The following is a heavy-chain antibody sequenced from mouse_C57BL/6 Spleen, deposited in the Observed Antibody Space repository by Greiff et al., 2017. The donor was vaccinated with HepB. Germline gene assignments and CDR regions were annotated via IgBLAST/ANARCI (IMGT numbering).Heavy chain of an antibody. V-gene: IGHV1-59*01. J-gene: IGHJ4*01. CDR3: ARPQGSYYGNYGAMDY. CDR2: IDPSDSYT. CDR1: GYTFTSYW. Sequence: VQLQQPGAELVRPGTSVKLSCKASGYTFTSYWMHWVKQRPGQGLEWIGVIDPSDSYTNYNQKFKGKATLTVDTSSSTAYMQLSSLTSEDSAVYYCARPQGSYYGNYGAMDYWGQGTSVTVSS. D-gene: IGHD2-10*01.